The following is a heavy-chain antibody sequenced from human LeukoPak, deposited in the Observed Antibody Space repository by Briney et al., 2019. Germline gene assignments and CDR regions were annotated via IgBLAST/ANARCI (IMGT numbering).Heavy chain of an antibody. Sequence: GGSLRLSCAASGFAFSTYEMNWIRQAPGKGLEWVSYISASSSSIDSADSVKGRFTISRDNAKNSLYLQMHSLRAEDTAVYYCAKEPHYGDYDMIYWGQGTLVTVSS. J-gene: IGHJ4*02. D-gene: IGHD4-17*01. V-gene: IGHV3-48*03. CDR3: AKEPHYGDYDMIY. CDR2: ISASSSSI. CDR1: GFAFSTYE.